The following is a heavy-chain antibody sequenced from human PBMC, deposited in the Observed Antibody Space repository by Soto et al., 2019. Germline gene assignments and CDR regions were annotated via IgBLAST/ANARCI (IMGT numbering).Heavy chain of an antibody. J-gene: IGHJ6*02. Sequence: GGSLRLSCAASGFTFSSYSMNWVRQAPGKGLEWVSYISSSSSTIYYADSVKGRFTISRDNAKNSLYLQMNSLRDEDTAVYYCARQAAPPLDYYYYGMDVWGQGTTVTVSS. CDR3: ARQAAPPLDYYYYGMDV. CDR1: GFTFSSYS. CDR2: ISSSSSTI. V-gene: IGHV3-48*02. D-gene: IGHD6-13*01.